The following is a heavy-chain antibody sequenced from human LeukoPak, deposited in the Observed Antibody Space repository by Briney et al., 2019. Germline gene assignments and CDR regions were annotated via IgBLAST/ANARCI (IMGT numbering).Heavy chain of an antibody. J-gene: IGHJ4*02. CDR1: GYTFTSYY. CDR3: ARGGSRLYYYDSSGYYYFDY. V-gene: IGHV1-69*13. Sequence: ASVKVSCKASGYTFTSYYMHWVRQAPGQGLEWMGGIIPIFGTANYAQKFQGRVTITADESTSTAYMELSSLRSEDTAVYYCARGGSRLYYYDSSGYYYFDYWGQGTLVTVSS. CDR2: IIPIFGTA. D-gene: IGHD3-22*01.